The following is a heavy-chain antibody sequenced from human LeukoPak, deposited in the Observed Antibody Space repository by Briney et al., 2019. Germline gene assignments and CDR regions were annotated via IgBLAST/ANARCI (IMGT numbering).Heavy chain of an antibody. Sequence: AGGSLRLSCAASGFTLGSYGMHWVRQAPGKGLEGVAFIRYDGSNKYFVDSVKGRFTISRDNSKNTLYLQMNSLKTEDTAVYYCVRLHYNYYFDYWGQGTLVTVSS. J-gene: IGHJ4*02. CDR3: VRLHYNYYFDY. D-gene: IGHD5-24*01. CDR2: IRYDGSNK. V-gene: IGHV3-30*02. CDR1: GFTLGSYG.